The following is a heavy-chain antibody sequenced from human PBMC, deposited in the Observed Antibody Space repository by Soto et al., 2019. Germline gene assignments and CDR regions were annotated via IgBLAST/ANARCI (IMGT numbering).Heavy chain of an antibody. CDR3: TRPSGYFDILTGGWRPLYYYYGMDV. Sequence: TGGSLRLSCTASGFTFGDYAMSWFRQAPGKGLEWVGFIRSKAYGGTTEYDASVKGRFTISRDDSKSIAYLQMNSLKTEDTAVYYCTRPSGYFDILTGGWRPLYYYYGMDVWGQGTTVTVSS. J-gene: IGHJ6*02. V-gene: IGHV3-49*03. D-gene: IGHD3-9*01. CDR1: GFTFGDYA. CDR2: IRSKAYGGTT.